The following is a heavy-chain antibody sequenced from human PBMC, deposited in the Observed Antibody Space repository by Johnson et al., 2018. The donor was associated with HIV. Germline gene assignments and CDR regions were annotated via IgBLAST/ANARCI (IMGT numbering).Heavy chain of an antibody. CDR2: ISYDGSNK. CDR1: GFAFSSFA. Sequence: QEQLVESWGGVVQPGRSLRLSCAASGFAFSSFAVHWVRQAPGKGLEWVAVISYDGSNKYYADSVKGRFTISRDNSKNTLNLQMNSLRAEDTAVYYCARQKNSQGRWLQFDAFDIWGQGTMVTVSS. V-gene: IGHV3-30-3*01. CDR3: ARQKNSQGRWLQFDAFDI. J-gene: IGHJ3*02. D-gene: IGHD5-24*01.